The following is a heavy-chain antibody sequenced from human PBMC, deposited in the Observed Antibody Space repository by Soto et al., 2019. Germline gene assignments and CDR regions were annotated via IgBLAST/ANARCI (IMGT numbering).Heavy chain of an antibody. D-gene: IGHD1-26*01. CDR3: SRGGGAFDI. V-gene: IGHV4-30-2*01. CDR1: GASISRDGYS. CDR2: IYPSGST. J-gene: IGHJ3*02. Sequence: QLQLQESGSGLVKPSQTVSLTCAVSGASISRDGYSWNWIRQPPGRGLEWIGSIYPSGSTSNNPPHKSRVTISIDRSKHQFSLKLMSVTAADTAVYYCSRGGGAFDIWGQGTMVTVSS.